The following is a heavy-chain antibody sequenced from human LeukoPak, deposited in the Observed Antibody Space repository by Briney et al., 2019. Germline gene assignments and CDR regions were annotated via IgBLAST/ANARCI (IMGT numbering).Heavy chain of an antibody. Sequence: ASGEVFCQAFWVTIPNPYMQRMRQAPGPRPEGMGIINPGGTYAWYAQKFQGRITVTRDTSTSTVYMELSRLRSEDTAIYYCARDNSLNDMGWWFDPWGQGTLVTVSS. J-gene: IGHJ5*02. CDR2: INPGGTYA. V-gene: IGHV1-46*03. CDR3: ARDNSLNDMGWWFDP. CDR1: WVTIPNPY.